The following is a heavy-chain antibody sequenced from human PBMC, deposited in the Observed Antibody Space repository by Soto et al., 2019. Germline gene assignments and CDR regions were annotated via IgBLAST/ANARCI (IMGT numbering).Heavy chain of an antibody. D-gene: IGHD6-13*01. CDR2: IIPIFGTA. CDR1: GGTFSSYA. CDR3: ARVPLIAAAAPIYYFDY. V-gene: IGHV1-69*13. J-gene: IGHJ4*02. Sequence: SEKVSCKASGGTFSSYAISWVRQAPGQGLEWMGGIIPIFGTANYAQKFQGRVTITADESTSTAYMELSSLRSEDTAVYYCARVPLIAAAAPIYYFDYWGQGTLVTVSS.